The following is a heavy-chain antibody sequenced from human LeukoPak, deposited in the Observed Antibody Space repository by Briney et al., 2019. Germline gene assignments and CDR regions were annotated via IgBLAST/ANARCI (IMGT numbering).Heavy chain of an antibody. J-gene: IGHJ4*02. CDR3: ARQSSSWYYFDY. D-gene: IGHD6-13*01. CDR2: IYYSGST. Sequence: SETLSLTCTVSGVSISSYYWNWIRQPPGKGLEWIGYIYYSGSTNYNPSLKSRVTISVDTSKNQFSLKLSSVTAADTAVYYCARQSSSWYYFDYWGQGTLVTVSS. V-gene: IGHV4-59*08. CDR1: GVSISSYY.